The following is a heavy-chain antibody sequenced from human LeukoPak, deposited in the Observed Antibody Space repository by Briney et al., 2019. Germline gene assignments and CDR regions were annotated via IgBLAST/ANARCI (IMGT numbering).Heavy chain of an antibody. V-gene: IGHV4-61*02. CDR3: ARDPASAFTIFGVDVCYYYYMDV. CDR1: GGSISSGSYY. Sequence: PSETLSLTCTVSGGSISSGSYYWSWIRQPAGKGLEWIGRIYTSGSTNYNPSLKSRVTISVDTSKNQFSLKLSSVTAADTAVYYCARDPASAFTIFGVDVCYYYYMDVWGKGTTVTVSS. CDR2: IYTSGST. J-gene: IGHJ6*03. D-gene: IGHD3-3*01.